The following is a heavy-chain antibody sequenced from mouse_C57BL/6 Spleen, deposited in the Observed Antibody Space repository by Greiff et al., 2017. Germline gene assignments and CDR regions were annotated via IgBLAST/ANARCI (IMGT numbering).Heavy chain of an antibody. V-gene: IGHV5-6*01. Sequence: EVQLVEPGGDLVKPGGSLKLSCAASGFTFSSYGMAWVRQTPDKRLEWVATISSGGSYTYYTDSVKGRITITRDNAKNTRYMQLSSLNSEDTAMYYCARQDLDYWGQGTTLTVSS. J-gene: IGHJ2*01. CDR3: ARQDLDY. CDR2: ISSGGSYT. CDR1: GFTFSSYG.